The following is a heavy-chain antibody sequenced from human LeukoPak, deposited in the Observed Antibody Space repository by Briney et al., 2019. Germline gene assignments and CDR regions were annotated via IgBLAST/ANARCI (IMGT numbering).Heavy chain of an antibody. V-gene: IGHV4-34*01. CDR2: INHSGST. J-gene: IGHJ4*02. CDR1: GGSFSGYY. D-gene: IGHD3-16*02. Sequence: SETLSLTCAVYGGSFSGYYWSWIRQPPAKGQEWIGEINHSGSTNYNPSLKSRVTISVDTSKNQFSLKLSSVTAADTAVYYCARAYYDYVWGSYRYYLDYWGQGTLVTVSS. CDR3: ARAYYDYVWGSYRYYLDY.